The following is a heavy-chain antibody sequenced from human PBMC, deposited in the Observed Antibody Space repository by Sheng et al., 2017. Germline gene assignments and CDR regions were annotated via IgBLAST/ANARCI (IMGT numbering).Heavy chain of an antibody. D-gene: IGHD6-13*01. Sequence: QVQLQQWGAGLLKPSETLSLTCAVYGGSFSGYYWSWIRQPPGKGLEWIGEINHSGSTNYNPSLKSRVTISVDTSKNQFSLKLSSVTAADTAVYYCARTSTGYSSSWSPGGWFDPWGQGTLVTVSS. CDR1: GGSFSGYY. J-gene: IGHJ5*02. V-gene: IGHV4-34*01. CDR2: INHSGST. CDR3: ARTSTGYSSSWSPGGWFDP.